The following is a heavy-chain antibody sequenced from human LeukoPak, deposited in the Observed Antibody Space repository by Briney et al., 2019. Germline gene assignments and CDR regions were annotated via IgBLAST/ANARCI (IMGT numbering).Heavy chain of an antibody. CDR3: ARGPFCSSTSCPNGFDY. Sequence: SETLSLTCTVSGGSISSYYWSWIRQPPGKGLEWIGYIYYSGSTNYNPSLKSRVTISVDTSKNQFSLKLSSVTAADTAVYYCARGPFCSSTSCPNGFDYWGQGTLVTVSS. D-gene: IGHD2-2*01. CDR1: GGSISSYY. CDR2: IYYSGST. V-gene: IGHV4-59*01. J-gene: IGHJ4*02.